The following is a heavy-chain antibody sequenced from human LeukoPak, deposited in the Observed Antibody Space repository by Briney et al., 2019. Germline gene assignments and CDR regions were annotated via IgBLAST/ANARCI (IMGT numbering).Heavy chain of an antibody. CDR2: INTNTGNP. CDR1: GYTFTSYA. CDR3: ARDPYYYDSSGYSWFDP. V-gene: IGHV7-4-1*02. D-gene: IGHD3-22*01. J-gene: IGHJ5*02. Sequence: ASVKVSCKASGYTFTSYAMNWVRQAPGQGLEWMGWINTNTGNPTYAQGFTGRFVFSLDTSVSTAYLQISSLKAEDTAVYYCARDPYYYDSSGYSWFDPWGQGTLVTVSS.